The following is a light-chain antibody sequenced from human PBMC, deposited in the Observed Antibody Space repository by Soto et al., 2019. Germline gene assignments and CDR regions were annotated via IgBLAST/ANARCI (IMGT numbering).Light chain of an antibody. CDR2: YAS. CDR1: QTVSRY. J-gene: IGKJ4*01. CDR3: QRRSTWPFLT. V-gene: IGKV3-11*01. Sequence: VLTQSPATLSLSPGERATLSCRASQTVSRYLAWYQQKPGQAPRLLIYYASNRATGIPARFSGTGSGTDYTIAISSLEPDDFAVYYCQRRSTWPFLTFGGGTTVEI.